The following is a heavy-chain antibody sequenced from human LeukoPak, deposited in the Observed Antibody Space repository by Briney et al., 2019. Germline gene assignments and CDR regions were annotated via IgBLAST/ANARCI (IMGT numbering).Heavy chain of an antibody. V-gene: IGHV1-69*04. CDR3: ARHEGVPAANTPHFDY. Sequence: GSSVKVSCKASGGTFSSYAISWVRQAPGQGLEWMGRIIPILGIANYAQKFQGRVTITADKSTSTAYMELSSLRSEDTAVYYCARHEGVPAANTPHFDYWGQGTLVTVSS. D-gene: IGHD2-2*01. CDR1: GGTFSSYA. J-gene: IGHJ4*02. CDR2: IIPILGIA.